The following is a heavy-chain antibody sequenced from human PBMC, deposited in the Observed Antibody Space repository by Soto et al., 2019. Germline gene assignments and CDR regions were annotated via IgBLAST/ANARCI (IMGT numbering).Heavy chain of an antibody. CDR2: INAANGNT. J-gene: IGHJ4*02. Sequence: QVQLVQSGAEEKKPGASVKVSCETSGYTFTAYAIHWVRQAPGQRLEWMGWINAANGNTRYAQKFQTRLTITRDTSASTAYMDLTSLRVEDTAVYYCARAAISPSGGLIGAFDFWGQGNLVAVSS. V-gene: IGHV1-3*05. D-gene: IGHD3-16*02. CDR1: GYTFTAYA. CDR3: ARAAISPSGGLIGAFDF.